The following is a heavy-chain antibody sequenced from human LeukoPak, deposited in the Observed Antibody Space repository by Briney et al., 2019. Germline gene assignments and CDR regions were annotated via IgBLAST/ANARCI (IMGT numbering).Heavy chain of an antibody. V-gene: IGHV4-59*01. CDR1: GGSISSYY. J-gene: IGHJ4*02. CDR2: IYYGEST. CDR3: ASTPDFDY. Sequence: SETLSLTCTVSGGSISSYYWSWIRQPPGKGLEWIGYIYYGESTNYNPSLNSRVTISVDTSKNQFSLKLSSVTAADTAVYYCASTPDFDYWGQGTLVTVSS.